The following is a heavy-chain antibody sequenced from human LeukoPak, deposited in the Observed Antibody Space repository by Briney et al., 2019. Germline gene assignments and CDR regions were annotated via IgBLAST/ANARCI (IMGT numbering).Heavy chain of an antibody. CDR3: ARDSSSSYFYYYGMDV. Sequence: SETLSLTCAVYGGSFSGYYWSWIRQPPGKGLEWIGEINHSGSTNYNPSLKSRVTISVDTSKNQFSLKLSSVTAADTAVYYCARDSSSSYFYYYGMDVWGQGTTVTVSS. CDR2: INHSGST. J-gene: IGHJ6*02. D-gene: IGHD6-6*01. V-gene: IGHV4-34*01. CDR1: GGSFSGYY.